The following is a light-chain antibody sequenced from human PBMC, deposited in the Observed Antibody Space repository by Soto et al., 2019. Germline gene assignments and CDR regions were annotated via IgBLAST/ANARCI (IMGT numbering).Light chain of an antibody. Sequence: QSVLTQPPSISGAPGQRVIISCIGTSSNIGAGHCVHWYQHLRGTAPKLLIYGDSTRPSGVPDRFSGSKSGTSASLAITGSEAADEAEDYCQCYDNGLSGSVFGGGTQLTVL. CDR1: SSNIGAGHC. V-gene: IGLV1-40*01. CDR3: QCYDNGLSGSV. J-gene: IGLJ7*01. CDR2: GDS.